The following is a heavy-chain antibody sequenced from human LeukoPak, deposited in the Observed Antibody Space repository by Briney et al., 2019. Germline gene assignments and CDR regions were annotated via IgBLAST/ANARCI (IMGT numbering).Heavy chain of an antibody. CDR3: ATVTYDVLTGYSLQ. D-gene: IGHD3-9*01. CDR1: GGSISSHY. Sequence: SETLSLTCTVSGGSISSHYWSWIRQPPGKGLEWIGYVYYSGSTKYTPSLKSRVTISVDRSKNQFSLKVNSVTAADTAVYYCATVTYDVLTGYSLQWGQGTLVTVSS. J-gene: IGHJ4*02. V-gene: IGHV4-59*11. CDR2: VYYSGST.